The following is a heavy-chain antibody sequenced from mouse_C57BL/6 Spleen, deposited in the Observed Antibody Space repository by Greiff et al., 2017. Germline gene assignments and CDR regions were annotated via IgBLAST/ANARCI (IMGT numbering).Heavy chain of an antibody. Sequence: QVQLKESGAELARPGASVKLSCKASGYTFTSYGISWVKQRTGQGLEWIGEISPRSGNTYYNEKFKGKATMTADKSSSTAYMELRSLTSEDSAVYFCAGGDYDYFDYWGQGTTLTVSS. J-gene: IGHJ2*01. V-gene: IGHV1-81*01. CDR2: ISPRSGNT. CDR3: AGGDYDYFDY. CDR1: GYTFTSYG. D-gene: IGHD2-4*01.